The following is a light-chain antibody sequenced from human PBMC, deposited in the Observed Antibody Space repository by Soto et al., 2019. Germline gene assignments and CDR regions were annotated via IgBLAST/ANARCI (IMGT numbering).Light chain of an antibody. CDR1: SSNIGSNY. J-gene: IGLJ2*01. CDR2: RNN. V-gene: IGLV1-47*01. CDR3: GGVDDSLSGPV. Sequence: QSVLTQPPSASGTPGQRVNISCSGSSSNIGSNYVYWYRQFPGTAPKLLIQRNNQRPSGVPARFSGSKSGTSASLAISGLRSEDEADYYCGGVDDSLSGPVFGGGTKLTVL.